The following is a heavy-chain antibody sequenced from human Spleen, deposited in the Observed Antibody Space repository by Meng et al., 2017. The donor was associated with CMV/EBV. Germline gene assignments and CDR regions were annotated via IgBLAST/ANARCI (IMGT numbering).Heavy chain of an antibody. V-gene: IGHV4-39*01. J-gene: IGHJ4*02. Sequence: GSLRLSCTVSGGSISSSSYYRGWIRQPPGKGLEWIGSIYYSGSTYYNPSLKSRVTISVDTSKNQFSLKLSSVTAADTAVYYCARVSDYSNYIDWGQGTLVTVSS. D-gene: IGHD4-11*01. CDR1: GGSISSSSYY. CDR3: ARVSDYSNYID. CDR2: IYYSGST.